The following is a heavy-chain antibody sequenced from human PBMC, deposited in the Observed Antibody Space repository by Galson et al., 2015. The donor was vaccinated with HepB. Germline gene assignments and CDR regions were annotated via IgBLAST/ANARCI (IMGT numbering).Heavy chain of an antibody. V-gene: IGHV4-31*03. CDR2: IYYIGGT. CDR1: GDSSSSGGYY. CDR3: ARDRGAYGTDS. Sequence: LSLTCSVSGDSSSSGGYYWSWIRQHPGKGLEWIGYIYYIGGTYYNPSLKSRVTISLDTSKNQFSLKLSSVTAADTAVYYCARDRGAYGTDSWGQGTLVTVSS. J-gene: IGHJ5*01. D-gene: IGHD4-17*01.